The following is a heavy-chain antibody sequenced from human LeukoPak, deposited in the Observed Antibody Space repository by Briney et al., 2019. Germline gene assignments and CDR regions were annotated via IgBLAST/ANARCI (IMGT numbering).Heavy chain of an antibody. V-gene: IGHV4-34*01. CDR3: ARGKSSLPYQLLYYGMDV. CDR2: INHSGST. D-gene: IGHD2-2*01. J-gene: IGHJ6*02. Sequence: SETLSLTCAVYGGSFSGYYWSWIRQPPGKGLEWIGEINHSGSTNYNPSLKSRVTISVDTSKNQFSLKLSSVTAADTAVYYCARGKSSLPYQLLYYGMDVWGQGTTVTVSS. CDR1: GGSFSGYY.